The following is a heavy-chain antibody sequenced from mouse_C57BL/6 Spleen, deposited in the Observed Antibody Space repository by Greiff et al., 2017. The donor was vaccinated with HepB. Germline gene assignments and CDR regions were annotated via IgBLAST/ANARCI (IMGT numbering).Heavy chain of an antibody. D-gene: IGHD2-10*02. CDR3: ARSGYGNYVDYSAMDY. J-gene: IGHJ4*01. CDR1: GYAFSSSW. CDR2: IYPGDGDT. V-gene: IGHV1-82*01. Sequence: VQLQESGPELVKPGASVKISCKASGYAFSSSWMNWVKQRPGKGLEWIGRIYPGDGDTNYNGKFKGKATLTADKSSSTAYMQLSSLTSEDSAVYFCARSGYGNYVDYSAMDYWGQGTSVTVSS.